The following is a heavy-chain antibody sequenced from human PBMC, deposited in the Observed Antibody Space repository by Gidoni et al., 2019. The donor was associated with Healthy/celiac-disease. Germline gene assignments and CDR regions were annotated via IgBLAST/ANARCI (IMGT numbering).Heavy chain of an antibody. D-gene: IGHD2-2*01. V-gene: IGHV3-74*01. J-gene: IGHJ6*03. CDR3: ARDDIVVVPAAIEYYYYYMDV. Sequence: EVQLVESGGGLVQPCGSLRLSCAASGFTFSSYWMHWVRQAPGKGLVWVSRVDEDGGSTSYADSVKGRFTMSRDNAKNTLYLQMNRLRAEDTAVYYCARDDIVVVPAAIEYYYYYMDVWGKGTTVTVSS. CDR1: GFTFSSYW. CDR2: VDEDGGST.